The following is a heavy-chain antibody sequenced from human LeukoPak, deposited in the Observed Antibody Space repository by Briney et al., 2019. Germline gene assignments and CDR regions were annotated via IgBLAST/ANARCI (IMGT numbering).Heavy chain of an antibody. CDR3: ARDASGQWLGYYFDY. V-gene: IGHV3-66*02. D-gene: IGHD6-19*01. Sequence: PGGSLRLSCAASGFTVSSYYVSWVRQAPGKGLEWVSVIYSAGSTYYADSVKGRFTISRDNSKNTLYLQMNSLRAEDTAVYYCARDASGQWLGYYFDYWGQGTLVTVSS. CDR1: GFTVSSYY. CDR2: IYSAGST. J-gene: IGHJ4*02.